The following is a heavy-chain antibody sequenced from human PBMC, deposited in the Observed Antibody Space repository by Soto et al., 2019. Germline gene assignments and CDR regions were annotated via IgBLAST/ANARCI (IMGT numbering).Heavy chain of an antibody. V-gene: IGHV4-34*01. J-gene: IGHJ4*02. Sequence: SETLSLTCAVYGGSFSGYYWSWIRQPPGKGLEWIGEINHSGSTNYNPSLKSRVTISVDTSKNQFSLKLSSVTAADTAVYYCARVRRWTMVRGVMGVLDYWGQGTLVTVSS. CDR1: GGSFSGYY. CDR2: INHSGST. CDR3: ARVRRWTMVRGVMGVLDY. D-gene: IGHD3-10*01.